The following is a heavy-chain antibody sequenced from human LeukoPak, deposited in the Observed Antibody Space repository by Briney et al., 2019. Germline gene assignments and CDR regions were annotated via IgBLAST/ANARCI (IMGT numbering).Heavy chain of an antibody. CDR3: ARDSGTTGEVKFDP. V-gene: IGHV4-59*12. Sequence: SETLSLTCTVSGGSISSYYWSWIRQPPGKGLEWIGYIYYSGSTYYNPSLKSRVTISVDTSKNQFSLNLISVTAADTAVYYCARDSGTTGEVKFDPWSQGTLVTVSS. CDR1: GGSISSYY. CDR2: IYYSGST. J-gene: IGHJ5*02. D-gene: IGHD3-10*01.